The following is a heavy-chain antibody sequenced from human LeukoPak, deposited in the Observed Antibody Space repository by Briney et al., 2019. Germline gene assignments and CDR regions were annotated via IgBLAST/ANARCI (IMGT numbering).Heavy chain of an antibody. D-gene: IGHD6-25*01. CDR1: GFTVSSKY. CDR2: IHSGGST. J-gene: IGHJ4*02. V-gene: IGHV3-53*01. CDR3: AREGTKEQRVDY. Sequence: GGSMRLSCAASGFTVSSKYMSWVRQPPGKVLEWVSVIHSGGSTYYADSVKGRFTISRDNSKNTLYLQMNSLRAEDTAVYYCAREGTKEQRVDYWGQGTLVTVSS.